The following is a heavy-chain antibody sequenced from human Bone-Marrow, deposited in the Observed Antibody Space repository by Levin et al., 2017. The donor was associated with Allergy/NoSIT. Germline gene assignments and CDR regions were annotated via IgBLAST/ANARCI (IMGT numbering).Heavy chain of an antibody. CDR1: GFTFDDYA. Sequence: GGSLRLSCAASGFTFDDYAMHWVRQAPGKGLEWVSGISWNSGSIGYADSVKGRFTISRDNAKNSLYLQMNSLRAEDTALYYCAKDGPDCSGGSCYVDYWGQGTLVTVSS. D-gene: IGHD2-15*01. J-gene: IGHJ4*02. CDR3: AKDGPDCSGGSCYVDY. CDR2: ISWNSGSI. V-gene: IGHV3-9*01.